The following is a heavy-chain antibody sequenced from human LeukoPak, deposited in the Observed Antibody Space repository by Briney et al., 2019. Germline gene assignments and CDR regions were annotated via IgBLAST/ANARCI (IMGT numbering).Heavy chain of an antibody. V-gene: IGHV3-7*01. CDR2: INQDGSQK. D-gene: IGHD6-25*01. CDR3: ARALAAAGSY. J-gene: IGHJ4*02. CDR1: VFTFSSYW. Sequence: GGCLRLSCAASVFTFSSYWMHWVRQAPRNGREWVANINQDGSQKYYVDSVKGRFTISRDNAKNSLYLQMNSLRAEDTAVYYCARALAAAGSYWGQGTLVTVSS.